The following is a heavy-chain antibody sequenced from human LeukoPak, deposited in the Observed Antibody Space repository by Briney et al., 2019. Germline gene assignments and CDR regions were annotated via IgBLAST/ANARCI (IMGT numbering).Heavy chain of an antibody. CDR1: GGPISSYY. Sequence: PSETLSLTCTVSGGPISSYYWSWIRQPPGKGLEWIGYIYYSGSTNYNPSLKSRVTISVDTSKNQFSLKLSSVTAADTAVYYCARAGDCGGDCYMSRFDPWGQGTLVTVSS. CDR3: ARAGDCGGDCYMSRFDP. J-gene: IGHJ5*02. D-gene: IGHD2-21*02. V-gene: IGHV4-59*01. CDR2: IYYSGST.